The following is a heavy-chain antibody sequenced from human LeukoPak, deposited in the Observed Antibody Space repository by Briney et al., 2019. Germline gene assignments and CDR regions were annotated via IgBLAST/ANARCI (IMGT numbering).Heavy chain of an antibody. CDR2: MNPNSGNT. CDR1: GYTFTSYD. J-gene: IGHJ4*02. V-gene: IGHV1-8*01. D-gene: IGHD5-12*01. CDR3: ARGLQWLRSPPGY. Sequence: ASVKVSCKASGYTFTSYDINWVRQATGQGLEWTGWMNPNSGNTGYAQKFQGRVTMTRNTSISTAYMKLSSLRSEDTAVYYCARGLQWLRSPPGYWGQGTLVTVSS.